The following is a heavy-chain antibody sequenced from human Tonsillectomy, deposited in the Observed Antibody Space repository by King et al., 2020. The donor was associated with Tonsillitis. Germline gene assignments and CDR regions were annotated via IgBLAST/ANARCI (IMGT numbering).Heavy chain of an antibody. V-gene: IGHV3-7*01. Sequence: VQLVESGGGLVRPGGSLRLSCAASGVNFNNHWMSWVRQAPGKGLEWGANIKQDGSEKYYVGSVKTRFTISRDNAKNSLYLQMNSLGAEETAVYYCARDEKGYCSSVRCYTPPFDYWGQGTLVTVSS. D-gene: IGHD2-2*02. CDR3: ARDEKGYCSSVRCYTPPFDY. CDR2: IKQDGSEK. CDR1: GVNFNNHW. J-gene: IGHJ4*02.